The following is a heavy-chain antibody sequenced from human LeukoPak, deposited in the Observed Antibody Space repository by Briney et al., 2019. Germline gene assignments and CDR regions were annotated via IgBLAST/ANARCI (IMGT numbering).Heavy chain of an antibody. J-gene: IGHJ6*02. V-gene: IGHV4-34*01. CDR3: ARVRVDFWSDYYYYGMDV. CDR1: GGSFSGYY. Sequence: SETLSLTCAVYGGSFSGYYWSWIRQPPGKGLEWIGEINHSGSTNYNPSLKSRVTISVDTSKNQFSLKLSSVTAADTAVYYCARVRVDFWSDYYYYGMDVWGQGTTVTVSS. D-gene: IGHD3-3*01. CDR2: INHSGST.